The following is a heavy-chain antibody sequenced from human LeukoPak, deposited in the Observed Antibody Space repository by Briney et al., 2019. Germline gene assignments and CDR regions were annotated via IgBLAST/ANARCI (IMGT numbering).Heavy chain of an antibody. CDR1: GYTFTSYG. CDR3: ARARPQILLWFGETRRYYYMDV. J-gene: IGHJ6*03. Sequence: ASVKVSCKASGYTFTSYGISWVRQAPGQGLEWMGWISAYNGNTNYAQKLQGRVTMTTDTSTSTAYMELRSLRSDDTAVYYCARARPQILLWFGETRRYYYMDVWGKGTTVTASS. CDR2: ISAYNGNT. D-gene: IGHD3-10*01. V-gene: IGHV1-18*01.